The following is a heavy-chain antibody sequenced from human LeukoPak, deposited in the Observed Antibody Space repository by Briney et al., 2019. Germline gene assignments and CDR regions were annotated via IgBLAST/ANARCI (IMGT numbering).Heavy chain of an antibody. CDR3: AGRGYFDWLAGPFDY. V-gene: IGHV4-34*01. D-gene: IGHD3-9*01. J-gene: IGHJ4*02. CDR1: GGSFSGYY. Sequence: SETLSLTCAVYGGSFSGYYWSWIRQPPGKGLEWIGEINHSGSTYYNPSLKSRVTISVDTSKNQFSLKLSSVTAADTAVYYCAGRGYFDWLAGPFDYWGQGTLVTVSS. CDR2: INHSGST.